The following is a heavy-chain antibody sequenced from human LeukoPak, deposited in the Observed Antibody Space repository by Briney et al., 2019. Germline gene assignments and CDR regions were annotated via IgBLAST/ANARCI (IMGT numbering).Heavy chain of an antibody. Sequence: PGGSLRLSCAASGFTFSDYYMSWIRQAPGKGLEWVALISYDGSNIYYADSVEGRFTISRDNSKNTLYLQMNSLRAEDTAVYYCARVQWLVWGIEYWGQGTLVTVSS. J-gene: IGHJ4*02. CDR3: ARVQWLVWGIEY. CDR2: ISYDGSNI. CDR1: GFTFSDYY. D-gene: IGHD6-19*01. V-gene: IGHV3-30*03.